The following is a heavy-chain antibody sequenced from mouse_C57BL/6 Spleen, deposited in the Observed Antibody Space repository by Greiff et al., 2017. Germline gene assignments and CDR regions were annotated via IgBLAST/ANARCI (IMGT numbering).Heavy chain of an antibody. CDR3: ARSYYGSSHGYYFDY. CDR1: GYAFTNYL. CDR2: INPGSGGT. J-gene: IGHJ2*01. D-gene: IGHD1-1*01. V-gene: IGHV1-54*01. Sequence: VMLVESGAELVRPGTSVKVSCKASGYAFTNYLIEWVKQRPGQGLEWIGVINPGSGGTNYNEKFKGKATLTADKSSSTAYMQLSSLTSEDSAVYFCARSYYGSSHGYYFDYWGQGTTLTVSS.